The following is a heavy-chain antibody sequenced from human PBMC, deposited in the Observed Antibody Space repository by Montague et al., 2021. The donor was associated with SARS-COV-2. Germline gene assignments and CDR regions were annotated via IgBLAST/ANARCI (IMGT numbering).Heavy chain of an antibody. CDR2: INHRGST. CDR1: GESFSGYY. CDR3: ARGHQGTTMIVVVMVGEQYYFDY. V-gene: IGHV4-34*01. Sequence: SETLSLTCAVYGESFSGYYWTWIRQSPGKGLEWIGDINHRGSTKYNPSLKSRVTISVDTSKNQFSLRLSSVTAADTAVYYCARGHQGTTMIVVVMVGEQYYFDYWGQGTLVTVFS. D-gene: IGHD3-22*01. J-gene: IGHJ4*02.